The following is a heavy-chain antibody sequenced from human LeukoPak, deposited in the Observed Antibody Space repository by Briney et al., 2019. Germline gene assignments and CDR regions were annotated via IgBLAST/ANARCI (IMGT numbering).Heavy chain of an antibody. J-gene: IGHJ4*02. CDR1: GGSISSYY. CDR3: ARRRPDYGGNGFDY. CDR2: IYYSGST. V-gene: IGHV4-59*08. Sequence: KTSETLSLTCTVSGGSISSYYWSWIRQPPGKGLEWIVYIYYSGSTNYNPSLKSRVTISVDTSKNQFSLKLSSVTAADTAVYYCARRRPDYGGNGFDYWGQGTLVTVSS. D-gene: IGHD4-23*01.